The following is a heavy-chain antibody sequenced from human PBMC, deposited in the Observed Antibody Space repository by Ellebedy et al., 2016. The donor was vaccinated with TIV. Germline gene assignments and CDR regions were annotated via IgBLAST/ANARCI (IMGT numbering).Heavy chain of an antibody. D-gene: IGHD2-21*02. Sequence: GESLKISXAASGFTFSSYWMQWVRQAPGKGLEWVANIKQDGSAKNYVDSVKGRFTISRDNGKNSLYLQMNSLRAEDTAVYYCATNCGGDCYSLWVYWGQGTLVTVSS. CDR3: ATNCGGDCYSLWVY. CDR2: IKQDGSAK. CDR1: GFTFSSYW. J-gene: IGHJ4*02. V-gene: IGHV3-7*01.